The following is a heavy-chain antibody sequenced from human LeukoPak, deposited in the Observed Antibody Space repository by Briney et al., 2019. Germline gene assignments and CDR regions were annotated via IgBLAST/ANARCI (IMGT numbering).Heavy chain of an antibody. CDR2: IYYSGST. V-gene: IGHV4-39*07. CDR3: ARVGFGSSSWFDY. Sequence: PSETLSLTCTVSGGSISSSSYYWGWIRQPPGKGLEWIGSIYYSGSTYYNPSLKSRVTISVDTSKNQFSLKLSSVTAADTAVYYCARVGFGSSSWFDYWGQGTLVTVSS. J-gene: IGHJ4*02. CDR1: GGSISSSSYY. D-gene: IGHD6-6*01.